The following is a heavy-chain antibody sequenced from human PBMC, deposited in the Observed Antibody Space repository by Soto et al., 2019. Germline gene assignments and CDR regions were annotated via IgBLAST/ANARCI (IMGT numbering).Heavy chain of an antibody. J-gene: IGHJ4*02. D-gene: IGHD1-1*01. V-gene: IGHV1-18*01. CDR2: ISAQNGNT. CDR3: ARGRYGDY. Sequence: QVHLVQSGAEVKKPGASVKVSCKGSGYGFTTYGITWVRQAPGQGLEWWGWISAQNGNTNYAQKLQGRVTVTRDTSTSTAYMELRSLRSDDTAVYYCARGRYGDYWGQGALVTVSS. CDR1: GYGFTTYG.